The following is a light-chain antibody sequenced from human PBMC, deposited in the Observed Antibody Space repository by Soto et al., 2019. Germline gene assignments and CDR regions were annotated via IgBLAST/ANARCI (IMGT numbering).Light chain of an antibody. Sequence: EVVLTQSQATLSLYPGERATLSCRASQNVNNYLAWFQQKPGQAPRIIIYGASTRATGIPARFSGSGSGTEFTLTISSLKSEDFEVYYCQHRFNWPWTFGQGTKVDI. CDR1: QNVNNY. CDR3: QHRFNWPWT. J-gene: IGKJ1*01. V-gene: IGKV3-11*01. CDR2: GAS.